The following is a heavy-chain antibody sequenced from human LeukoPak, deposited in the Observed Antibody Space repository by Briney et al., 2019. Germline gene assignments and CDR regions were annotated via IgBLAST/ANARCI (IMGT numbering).Heavy chain of an antibody. V-gene: IGHV1-2*02. Sequence: ASVRVSCKASGYTFTDYYMHWVRQAPGQGLEWMGWINPNSGGTNFAQKFQGRVAMTRDTSISTAYLELGSLRSDDTAVYFCARARWQLVPYFDSWGQGTLVTVSS. CDR2: INPNSGGT. CDR1: GYTFTDYY. CDR3: ARARWQLVPYFDS. D-gene: IGHD6-6*01. J-gene: IGHJ4*02.